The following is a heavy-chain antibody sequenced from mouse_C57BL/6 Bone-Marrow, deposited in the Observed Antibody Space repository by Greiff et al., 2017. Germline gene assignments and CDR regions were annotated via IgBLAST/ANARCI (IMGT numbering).Heavy chain of an antibody. J-gene: IGHJ3*01. CDR2: ISSGSSTI. D-gene: IGHD2-3*01. CDR1: GFTFSDYG. CDR3: ARGGDGYYVLAY. V-gene: IGHV5-17*01. Sequence: VQLKESGGGLVKPGGSLKLSCAASGFTFSDYGMHWVRQAPEKGLEWVAYISSGSSTIYYADTVKGRFTISRDNAKNTLFLQMTSLRSEDTAMYYCARGGDGYYVLAYWGQGTLVTVSA.